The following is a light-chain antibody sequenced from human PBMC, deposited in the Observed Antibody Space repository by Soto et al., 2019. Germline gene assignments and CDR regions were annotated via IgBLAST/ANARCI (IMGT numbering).Light chain of an antibody. CDR3: QTWGSGIVV. CDR2: LNSDGSH. Sequence: QSVLTQSPSASASLXASVKXXXXLXXXXXXYAIAWHQQQSEKGPRYLMKLNSDGSHSKGDGIPDRFSGSSSGAERYLTISSLQSEDEADYYCQTWGSGIVVFGGGTKLTVL. CDR1: XXXXXYA. V-gene: IGLV4-69*01. J-gene: IGLJ2*01.